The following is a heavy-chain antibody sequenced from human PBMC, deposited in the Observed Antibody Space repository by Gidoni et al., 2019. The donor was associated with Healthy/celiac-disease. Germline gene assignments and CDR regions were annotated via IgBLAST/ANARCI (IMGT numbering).Heavy chain of an antibody. V-gene: IGHV3-23*01. CDR2: ISGSGGST. D-gene: IGHD1-26*01. CDR1: GFPFSSNA. CDR3: AKHSWELRGKFDY. J-gene: IGHJ4*02. Sequence: EVQLLESVGGLVQPGGSLRLSCAASGFPFSSNAMSWVRQAPGKGLEWVSAISGSGGSTYYADSVKGRFTISRDNSKNTLYLQMNSLRAEDTAVYYCAKHSWELRGKFDYWGQGTLVTVSS.